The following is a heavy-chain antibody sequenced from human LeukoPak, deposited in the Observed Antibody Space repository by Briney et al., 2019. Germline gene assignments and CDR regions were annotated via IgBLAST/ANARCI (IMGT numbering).Heavy chain of an antibody. J-gene: IGHJ4*02. V-gene: IGHV4-39*07. CDR3: ARSSGSYVIFDY. Sequence: SETLSLTCAVSGGSINSSSSYYWGWIRQPPGKGLEWIGSIYYSGSTYHNPSLKSRVTISVDTSKNQFSLKLSSVTAADTAVYYCARSSGSYVIFDYWGQGTLVTVSS. CDR1: GGSINSSSSYY. D-gene: IGHD1-26*01. CDR2: IYYSGST.